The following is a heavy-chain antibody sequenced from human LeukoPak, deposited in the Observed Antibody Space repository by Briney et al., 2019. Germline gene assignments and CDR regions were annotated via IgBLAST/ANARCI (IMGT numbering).Heavy chain of an antibody. J-gene: IGHJ4*02. D-gene: IGHD3-16*01. Sequence: ASVKVSCKASGYTFTSYAMNWVRQAPGQGLEWMGWINPNSGGTNYAQKFQGRVTMTRDTSISTAYMELSRLRSDDTAVYYCARLGGYFDYWGQGTLVTVSS. CDR2: INPNSGGT. V-gene: IGHV1-2*02. CDR3: ARLGGYFDY. CDR1: GYTFTSYA.